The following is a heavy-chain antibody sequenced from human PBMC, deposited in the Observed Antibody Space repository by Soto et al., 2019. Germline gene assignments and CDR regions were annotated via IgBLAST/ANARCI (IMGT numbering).Heavy chain of an antibody. Sequence: GGSLRLSCAASGFTVSSNYMSWVRQAPGKGLEWVSFIYSGGSTYYADSVKGRFTISRDNSKNTLYLQMNSLRAEDTAVYYCAKKRCGGDCYDFDYWGQGTLVTVSS. CDR1: GFTVSSNY. J-gene: IGHJ4*02. D-gene: IGHD2-21*02. CDR2: IYSGGST. V-gene: IGHV3-66*01. CDR3: AKKRCGGDCYDFDY.